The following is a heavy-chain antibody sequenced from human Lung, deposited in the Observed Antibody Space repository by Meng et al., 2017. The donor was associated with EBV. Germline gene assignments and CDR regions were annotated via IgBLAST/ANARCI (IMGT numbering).Heavy chain of an antibody. J-gene: IGHJ4*02. CDR2: IKESEGA. CDR3: VRGLDNWNILVFDY. Sequence: HVHITQWGAGLLMPSDPLSLTCGVDGESCGDYYSTWIRQRPGKGLEWIGGIKESEGANYNPSLKSRVSISLDTSRDQFSLTLNSVTAADTAVYYCVRGLDNWNILVFDYWGQGALVTVSS. CDR1: GESCGDYY. D-gene: IGHD1/OR15-1a*01. V-gene: IGHV4-34*01.